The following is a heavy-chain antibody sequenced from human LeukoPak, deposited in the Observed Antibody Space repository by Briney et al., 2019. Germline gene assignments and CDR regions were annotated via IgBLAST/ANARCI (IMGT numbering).Heavy chain of an antibody. CDR3: ARDHKGYSYGYRRGYSDYYYMDV. J-gene: IGHJ6*03. CDR1: GFTFSSYA. Sequence: GGSLRVSCAASGFTFSSYAMSWVRQAPGKGLEWVSFISGSDGRTYYVDSVKGRFTISRDNSKNTLYLQMNSLRAEDTAVYYCARDHKGYSYGYRRGYSDYYYMDVWGKGTTVTVSS. CDR2: ISGSDGRT. D-gene: IGHD5-18*01. V-gene: IGHV3-23*01.